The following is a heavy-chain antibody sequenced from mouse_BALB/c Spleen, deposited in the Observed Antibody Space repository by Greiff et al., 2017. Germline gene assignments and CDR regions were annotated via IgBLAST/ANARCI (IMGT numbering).Heavy chain of an antibody. CDR3: ARSAYGYDDYAMDY. D-gene: IGHD2-2*01. V-gene: IGHV1-5*01. J-gene: IGHJ4*01. CDR2: IYPGNSDT. CDR1: GYRFTRYW. Sequence: EVQLQQSGTVLARPGASVKMSCKASGYRFTRYWMHWVKQRPGQGLEWIGAIYPGNSDTSYNQKFKGKAKLTAVTSASTAYMELSSLTNEDSAVYYCARSAYGYDDYAMDYWGQGTSVTVSS.